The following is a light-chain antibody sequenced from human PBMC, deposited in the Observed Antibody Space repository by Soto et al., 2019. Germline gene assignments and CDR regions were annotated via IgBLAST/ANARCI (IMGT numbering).Light chain of an antibody. Sequence: DIQMTQSPSSLSAAVGDRVAITCRASQRISTSLNWYQQRPGKSPELLIYGASDLQSGAPSRFSGLVSGTDFTLIISNLHPEDVATCYCQQSYSMPRIFGGGTKVQI. J-gene: IGKJ4*01. CDR1: QRISTS. V-gene: IGKV1-39*01. CDR3: QQSYSMPRI. CDR2: GAS.